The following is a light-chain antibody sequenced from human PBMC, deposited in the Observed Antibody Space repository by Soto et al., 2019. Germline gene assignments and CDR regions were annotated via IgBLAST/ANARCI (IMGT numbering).Light chain of an antibody. V-gene: IGLV7-43*01. Sequence: QAVVTQEPSLTVSPGGTVTLTCSLSTGAVSSGYYPNWFQQKPGQAPRALIYSTTRKHSWTPARFSGSLLGGKAALTLSGVLPEDEADYYCLLYFGGAQVVFGGGTKLTVL. CDR2: STT. CDR1: TGAVSSGYY. CDR3: LLYFGGAQVV. J-gene: IGLJ2*01.